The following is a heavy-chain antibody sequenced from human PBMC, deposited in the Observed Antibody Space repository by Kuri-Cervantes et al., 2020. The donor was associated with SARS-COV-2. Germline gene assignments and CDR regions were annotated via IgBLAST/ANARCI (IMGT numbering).Heavy chain of an antibody. J-gene: IGHJ4*02. Sequence: SKTLSLTCTVSGTSITIPRYYWGWIRQSPGTGLEWIGSIHYSGRSSSNPSLTGRVLMSVDTSHNHFSLKLSSVTAADTGVYHCARPGSSGYYFDYWGQGTLVTVSS. CDR2: IHYSGRS. CDR3: ARPGSSGYYFDY. V-gene: IGHV4-39*02. D-gene: IGHD3-9*01. CDR1: GTSITIPRYY.